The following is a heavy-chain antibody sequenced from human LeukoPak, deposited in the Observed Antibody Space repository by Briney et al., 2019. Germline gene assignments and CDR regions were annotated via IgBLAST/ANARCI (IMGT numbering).Heavy chain of an antibody. J-gene: IGHJ3*01. D-gene: IGHD4-17*01. Sequence: GGSLRLSCAASGFTFSSYAMHWVRQAPGKGLEWVAVISYDGSNKYYADSVKGRFTISRDNSKNTLYLQMNSLRAEDTAVYYCARDEEVYYGATNPFDFWGQGTLVTVSS. V-gene: IGHV3-30-3*01. CDR1: GFTFSSYA. CDR2: ISYDGSNK. CDR3: ARDEEVYYGATNPFDF.